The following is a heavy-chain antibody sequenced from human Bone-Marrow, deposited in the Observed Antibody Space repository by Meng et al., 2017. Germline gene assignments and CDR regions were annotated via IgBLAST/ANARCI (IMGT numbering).Heavy chain of an antibody. Sequence: QLQLQESGPGLVKPSETLSLTCTVPGGSISSSSYYWGWIRQPPGKGLEWIGEVYHRGDTNYNPSLKSRVDISVDKSKNQFYLSLFSVTAADTAVYYCGRDQGRELINHWGQGTLVTVSS. V-gene: IGHV4-39*07. CDR1: GGSISSSSYY. CDR2: VYHRGDT. J-gene: IGHJ4*02. D-gene: IGHD1-7*01. CDR3: GRDQGRELINH.